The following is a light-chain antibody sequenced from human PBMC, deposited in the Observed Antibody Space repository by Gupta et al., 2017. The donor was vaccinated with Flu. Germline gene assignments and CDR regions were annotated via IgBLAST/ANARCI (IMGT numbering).Light chain of an antibody. J-gene: IGKJ2*01. CDR2: AAS. CDR3: HQSDSTPPFI. V-gene: IGKV1-39*01. CDR1: QSISSY. Sequence: DIQMTQSPSSLSASVGDRVTITCRASQSISSYLNWYQQKPGKAPKLLIYAASSWQSGVPSRFSGSGCGTDFTLTISSRQPEDFAAYYCHQSDSTPPFIFGQGTKLDIK.